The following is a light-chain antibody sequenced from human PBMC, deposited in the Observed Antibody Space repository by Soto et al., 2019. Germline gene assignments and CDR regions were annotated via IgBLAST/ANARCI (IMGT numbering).Light chain of an antibody. J-gene: IGKJ1*01. CDR2: GAS. Sequence: EIVLTQSPGTLSLSPGERATLSCRASQSVSSSYLAWYQQKPGQAPRLLIYGASSRATGIPDRFSRSGSGTDFPLTISRLEPEDFEVYYCQQYGSSPWTFGQGTKVEIK. CDR3: QQYGSSPWT. CDR1: QSVSSSY. V-gene: IGKV3-20*01.